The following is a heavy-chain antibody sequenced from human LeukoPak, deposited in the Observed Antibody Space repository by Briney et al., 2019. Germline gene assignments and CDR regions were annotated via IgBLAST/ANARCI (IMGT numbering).Heavy chain of an antibody. J-gene: IGHJ4*03. Sequence: GGSLRLSCAASGFTFSSYDMHWVRQATGKGLEWVSAIGTAGDTYYPGSVKGRFTISRENAKNSLYLQMNSLRAGDTAVYYCARARGGSYPYFDYWGQGTTVTVSS. CDR2: IGTAGDT. CDR3: ARARGGSYPYFDY. D-gene: IGHD1-26*01. CDR1: GFTFSSYD. V-gene: IGHV3-13*01.